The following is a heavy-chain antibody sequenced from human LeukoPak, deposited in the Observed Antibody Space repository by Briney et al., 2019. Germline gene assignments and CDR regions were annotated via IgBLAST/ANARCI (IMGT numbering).Heavy chain of an antibody. CDR2: ISGSSRHI. Sequence: GGSLRLSCAASGFTFSDYTMNWVRQAPGKGLENVSSISGSSRHIYYADSVKGRFTISRDNTKSSLYLQMNSLRVEDMAVYYCARGYCGGDCYGDWGQGTLVTVSS. CDR1: GFTFSDYT. V-gene: IGHV3-21*01. CDR3: ARGYCGGDCYGD. D-gene: IGHD2-21*02. J-gene: IGHJ1*01.